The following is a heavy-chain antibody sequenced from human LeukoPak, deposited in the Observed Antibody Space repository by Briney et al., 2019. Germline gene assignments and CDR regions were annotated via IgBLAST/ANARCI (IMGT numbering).Heavy chain of an antibody. CDR2: IKKDGSEK. J-gene: IGHJ4*02. Sequence: GGSLRLSCAASGFTFSSYAMSWVRQAPGKGLEWVANIKKDGSEKYYVDSVKGRFTISRDNAKTSLYLQMNSLRADDTAVYSCARQESRNYYFEGLDYWGQGTLVTVSS. V-gene: IGHV3-7*01. CDR3: ARQESRNYYFEGLDY. CDR1: GFTFSSYA. D-gene: IGHD3-22*01.